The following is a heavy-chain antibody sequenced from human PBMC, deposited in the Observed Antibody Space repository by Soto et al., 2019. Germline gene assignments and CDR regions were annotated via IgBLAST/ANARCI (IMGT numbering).Heavy chain of an antibody. V-gene: IGHV4-34*01. Sequence: SETLSLTCAVYGGSFSGYYWSWIRQPPGKGLEWIGEINHSGSTNYNPSLKSRVTISVDTSKNQFSLKLSSVTAADTAVYYCAREGHVGAPLYYYGMDVWGQGTTVTVSS. CDR3: AREGHVGAPLYYYGMDV. CDR2: INHSGST. J-gene: IGHJ6*02. CDR1: GGSFSGYY. D-gene: IGHD1-26*01.